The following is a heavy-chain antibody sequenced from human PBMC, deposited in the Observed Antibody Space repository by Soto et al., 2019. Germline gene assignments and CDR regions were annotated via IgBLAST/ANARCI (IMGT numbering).Heavy chain of an antibody. CDR3: AKESYNRRTDFDS. D-gene: IGHD3-10*01. J-gene: IGHJ4*02. Sequence: GGTLRLSCAASRFTFSSCAMSCVRQAPGKGLEWVSGTDGSGEETYYAGSVKGRFTISRDNSKNTLYLQMNSLRVEDTAVYYCAKESYNRRTDFDSWGQGTLVTVSS. CDR2: TDGSGEET. CDR1: RFTFSSCA. V-gene: IGHV3-23*01.